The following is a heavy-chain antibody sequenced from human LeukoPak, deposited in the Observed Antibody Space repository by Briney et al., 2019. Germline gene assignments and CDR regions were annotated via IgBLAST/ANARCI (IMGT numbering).Heavy chain of an antibody. CDR1: GFTFSSYE. CDR2: ISSSDGTI. CDR3: AGTIEMATISYFDY. J-gene: IGHJ4*02. V-gene: IGHV3-48*03. D-gene: IGHD5-24*01. Sequence: PGGSLRLSCAASGFTFSSYEMNWVRQTPGKGLEWVSYISSSDGTIYYADSVKGRFTISRDNAKNSLYLQMNSLRAGDTAVYYCAGTIEMATISYFDYWGQGTLVTVSS.